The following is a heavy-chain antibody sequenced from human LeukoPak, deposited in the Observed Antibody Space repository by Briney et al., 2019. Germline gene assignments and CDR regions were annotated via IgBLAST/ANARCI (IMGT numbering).Heavy chain of an antibody. Sequence: SETLSLTCTVSGGSISSYYWSWIRQSPGKGLEWIGYISYSGSTNYNPSLKSRVTISLDTSKNQFSLKLSSVTAADTAVYYCARSEYSYGADAFDIWGQGTMVTVSS. D-gene: IGHD5-18*01. V-gene: IGHV4-59*01. J-gene: IGHJ3*02. CDR1: GGSISSYY. CDR2: ISYSGST. CDR3: ARSEYSYGADAFDI.